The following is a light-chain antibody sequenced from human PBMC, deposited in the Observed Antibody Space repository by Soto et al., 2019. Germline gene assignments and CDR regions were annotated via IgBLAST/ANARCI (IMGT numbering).Light chain of an antibody. J-gene: IGKJ1*01. CDR1: QSVINSY. Sequence: EVVLTQSPGTLSLSSGERATLSCRASQSVINSYLAWYQQKPGQAPRILIFAASSRATGIPDRFSGSGSGTDFTLTISRLEPGDFAVYYCQQYGYPSWTFGQGTKVEIK. V-gene: IGKV3-20*01. CDR3: QQYGYPSWT. CDR2: AAS.